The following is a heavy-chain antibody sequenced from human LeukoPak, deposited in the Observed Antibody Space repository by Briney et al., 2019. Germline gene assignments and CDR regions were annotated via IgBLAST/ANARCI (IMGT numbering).Heavy chain of an antibody. CDR3: ARGVTGDWWD. CDR1: GYTFTNYD. CDR2: MNPNSGNT. D-gene: IGHD2-21*02. V-gene: IGHV1-8*02. J-gene: IGHJ4*02. Sequence: ASVKVSCKASGYTFTNYDINWVRQATGQGLEWMGWMNPNSGNTGYAQKFQGRVTMTRNNSISTAYMEMSSLRSEDTAVYYCARGVTGDWWDWGQGTLVTVSS.